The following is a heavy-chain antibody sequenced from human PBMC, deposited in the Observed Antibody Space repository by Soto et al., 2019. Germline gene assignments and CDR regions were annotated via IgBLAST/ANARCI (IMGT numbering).Heavy chain of an antibody. J-gene: IGHJ3*02. Sequence: PGGSLRLSCAASGFTFSSYSMNWVRQAPGKGLEWVSSISSSSSYIYYADSVKGRFTISRDNAKNSLYLQMNSLRAEDTAVYYCAIDIPRGGDYEFDIWGQGTMVTVSS. V-gene: IGHV3-21*01. CDR2: ISSSSSYI. CDR1: GFTFSSYS. CDR3: AIDIPRGGDYEFDI. D-gene: IGHD2-21*02.